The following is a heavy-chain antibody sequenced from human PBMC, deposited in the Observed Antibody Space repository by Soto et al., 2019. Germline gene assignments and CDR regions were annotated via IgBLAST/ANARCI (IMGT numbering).Heavy chain of an antibody. J-gene: IGHJ5*02. D-gene: IGHD3-3*01. CDR3: ARHSRDASAFGVVIPPNWFDP. CDR2: IYYSGST. V-gene: IGHV4-39*01. Sequence: QLQLQESGPGLVKPSETLSLTCTVSGGSISSSSYYWGWIRQPPGKGLEWIGSIYYSGSTYYNPSLKSRVTISVDTSKNQFSLKLSSVTAADTAVYYCARHSRDASAFGVVIPPNWFDPWGQGTLVTVSS. CDR1: GGSISSSSYY.